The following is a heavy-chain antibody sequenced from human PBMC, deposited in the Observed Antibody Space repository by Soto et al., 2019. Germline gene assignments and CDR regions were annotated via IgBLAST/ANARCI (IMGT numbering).Heavy chain of an antibody. CDR2: IIPILGIA. CDR3: ARGNGSGWYWFDP. J-gene: IGHJ5*02. CDR1: GGTFSSYT. V-gene: IGHV1-69*02. Sequence: ASVKVSCKASGGTFSSYTISWVRQAPGQGLEWMGRIIPILGIANYAQKFQGRVTITADKSTSTAYMELSSLRSEDTAVYYCARGNGSGWYWFDPWGQGTLVTVSS. D-gene: IGHD6-19*01.